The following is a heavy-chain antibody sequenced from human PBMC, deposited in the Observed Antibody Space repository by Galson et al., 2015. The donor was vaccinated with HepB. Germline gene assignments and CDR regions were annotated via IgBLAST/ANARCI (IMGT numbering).Heavy chain of an antibody. D-gene: IGHD6-13*01. CDR1: GGSFSGYY. CDR3: ARFVASVGTTDAFDI. Sequence: SETLSLTCAVYGGSFSGYYWSWIRQPPGKGLEWIGEINHSGSTNYNPSLTSRVTISVDTSKGQFSLKLSSVTAADTAVYYCARFVASVGTTDAFDIWGQGTMVTVSS. CDR2: INHSGST. V-gene: IGHV4-34*01. J-gene: IGHJ3*02.